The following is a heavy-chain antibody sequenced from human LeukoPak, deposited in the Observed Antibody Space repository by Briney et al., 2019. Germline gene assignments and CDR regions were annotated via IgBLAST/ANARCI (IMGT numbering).Heavy chain of an antibody. CDR1: GFTFSSYS. J-gene: IGHJ3*02. CDR3: ARGGSSGWWAFDI. CDR2: ISSSSSYI. Sequence: GGSLRLSCAASGFTFSSYSMNWVRQAPGKGLEWVSSISSSSSYIYYADSVKGRFAISRDNAKNSLYLQMNSLRAEDTAVYYCARGGSSGWWAFDIWGQGTMVTVSS. V-gene: IGHV3-21*01. D-gene: IGHD6-19*01.